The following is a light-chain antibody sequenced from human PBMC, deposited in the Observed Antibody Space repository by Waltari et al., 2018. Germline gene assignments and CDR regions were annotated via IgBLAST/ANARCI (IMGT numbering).Light chain of an antibody. CDR1: QSVSSY. Sequence: DTQMTQSPSSLSASVGDRVTITCRASQSVSSYVNWYQQKLGKAPKLLIYAASSLQSVVPSRFSCIVSLSDFSLSIISLQPVVFATFYCQQTYCSPPLYTFCLWTKLEIK. V-gene: IGKV1-39*01. CDR3: QQTYCSPPLYT. J-gene: IGKJ2*01. CDR2: AAS.